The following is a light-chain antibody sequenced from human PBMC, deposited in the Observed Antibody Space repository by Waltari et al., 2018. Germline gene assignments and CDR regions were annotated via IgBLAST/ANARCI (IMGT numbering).Light chain of an antibody. CDR3: QQYNNWPPLFT. J-gene: IGKJ3*01. Sequence: EIVMTQSPATLSVSPGERATLSCRASQSGTTNLAWYQQKPGQAPRLLIYGASTRATGIPARFSGSGSGTEFTLTISGTQSGDFAIYYCQQYNNWPPLFTFGPGTRVDFK. CDR2: GAS. V-gene: IGKV3-15*01. CDR1: QSGTTN.